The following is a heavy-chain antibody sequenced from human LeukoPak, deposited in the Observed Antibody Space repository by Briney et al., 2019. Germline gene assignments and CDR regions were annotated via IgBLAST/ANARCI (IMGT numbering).Heavy chain of an antibody. CDR2: ISAYNGNT. Sequence: RASVKVFCKASGYTFTSYGISWVRQAPGQGLEWMGWISAYNGNTNYAQKLQGRVTMTTDTSTSTAYMELRSLRSDDTAVYYCARTGGELLWKNNWFDPWGQGTLVTVSS. V-gene: IGHV1-18*01. CDR3: ARTGGELLWKNNWFDP. CDR1: GYTFTSYG. J-gene: IGHJ5*02. D-gene: IGHD1-26*01.